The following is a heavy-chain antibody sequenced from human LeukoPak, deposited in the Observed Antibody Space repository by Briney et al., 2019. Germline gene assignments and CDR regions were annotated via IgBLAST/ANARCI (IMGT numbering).Heavy chain of an antibody. CDR2: MNPNSGNT. D-gene: IGHD3-9*01. CDR1: GYTFTNYD. J-gene: IGHJ6*03. V-gene: IGHV1-8*01. Sequence: ASVKVSCKASGYTFTNYDINWVRQATGQGREWMGWMNPNSGNTGYAQKFQGRVTMTRNTSISTAYMELSSLRSEDTAVYYCARGALVIYYYYYMDVWGKGTTVTVSS. CDR3: ARGALVIYYYYYMDV.